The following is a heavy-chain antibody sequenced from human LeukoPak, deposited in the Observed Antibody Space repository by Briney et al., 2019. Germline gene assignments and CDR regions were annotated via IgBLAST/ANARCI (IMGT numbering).Heavy chain of an antibody. CDR2: INHSVST. J-gene: IGHJ4*02. CDR3: ARGRRLGYCSSTSCYGRYI. D-gene: IGHD2-2*01. Sequence: SETLSLTCADSGGSFSGYYWSWIRQPPGKGLEWIGEINHSVSTNYNPYLKSRVTISVDTSKNQFSLKLSSVTAADTAVYYCARGRRLGYCSSTSCYGRYIWGQGTLVTVSS. CDR1: GGSFSGYY. V-gene: IGHV4-34*01.